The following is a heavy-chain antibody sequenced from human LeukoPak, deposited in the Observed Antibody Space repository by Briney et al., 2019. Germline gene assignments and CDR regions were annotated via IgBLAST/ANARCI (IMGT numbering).Heavy chain of an antibody. Sequence: GGSLRLSCAASGFTFDDYGMSWVRQAPGKGLEWVSIISAGGGTTYYADSVKGRFTISKDNSKNTLYLQMNSLRAEDTAVYYCAKVYGSGSYFTSFDYWGQGTLVTVSS. J-gene: IGHJ4*02. CDR3: AKVYGSGSYFTSFDY. V-gene: IGHV3-23*01. CDR2: ISAGGGTT. CDR1: GFTFDDYG. D-gene: IGHD3-10*01.